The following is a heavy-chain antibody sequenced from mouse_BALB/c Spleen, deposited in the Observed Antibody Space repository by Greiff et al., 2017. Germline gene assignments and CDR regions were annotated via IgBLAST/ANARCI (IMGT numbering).Heavy chain of an antibody. D-gene: IGHD2-10*02. J-gene: IGHJ4*01. V-gene: IGHV14-3*02. CDR3: VPYGNPYAMDY. CDR2: IDPANGNT. CDR1: GFNIKDTY. Sequence: EVQLQQSGAELVKPGASVKLSCTASGFNIKDTYMHWVKQRPEQGLEWIGRIDPANGNTKYDPKFQGKATITADTSSNTAYLQLSSLTSEDTAVYYCVPYGNPYAMDYWGQGTSVTVSS.